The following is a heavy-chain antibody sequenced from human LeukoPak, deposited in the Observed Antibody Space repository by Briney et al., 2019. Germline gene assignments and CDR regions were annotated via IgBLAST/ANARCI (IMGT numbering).Heavy chain of an antibody. V-gene: IGHV3-7*01. D-gene: IGHD1-7*01. Sequence: GSLRLSCAASGFTVSSNYMSWVRQAPGKGLEWVANIKQDGSEKYYVDSVKGRFTISRDNAKNSLYLQMNSLRAEDTAVYYCARDGTTEAYWFDPWGQGTLVTVSS. CDR1: GFTVSSNY. CDR2: IKQDGSEK. CDR3: ARDGTTEAYWFDP. J-gene: IGHJ5*02.